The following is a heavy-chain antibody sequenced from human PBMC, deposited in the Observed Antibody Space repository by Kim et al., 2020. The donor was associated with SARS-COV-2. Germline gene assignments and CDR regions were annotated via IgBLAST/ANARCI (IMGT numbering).Heavy chain of an antibody. V-gene: IGHV3-30*04. Sequence: GGSLRLSCAASGFTFSSYAMHWVRQAPGKGLEWVAVISYDGSNKYYADSVKGRFTISRDNSKNTLYLQMNSLRAEDTAVYYCARGLSGSYSNEFDYWGQG. CDR3: ARGLSGSYSNEFDY. J-gene: IGHJ4*02. D-gene: IGHD1-26*01. CDR2: ISYDGSNK. CDR1: GFTFSSYA.